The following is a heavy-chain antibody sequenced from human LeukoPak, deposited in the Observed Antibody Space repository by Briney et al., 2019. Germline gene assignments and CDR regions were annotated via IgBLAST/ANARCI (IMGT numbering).Heavy chain of an antibody. CDR3: ARDAIIYDYVWGSYRPLDY. CDR1: GFTFSSYE. Sequence: GGSLRLSCAASGFTFSSYEMNWVRQAPGKGLEWVSYISSSGSTIYYADSVKGRFTISRDNAKNSLYLQMNSLRAEDTAVYYCARDAIIYDYVWGSYRPLDYWGQGTLVTVSS. V-gene: IGHV3-48*03. D-gene: IGHD3-16*02. J-gene: IGHJ4*02. CDR2: ISSSGSTI.